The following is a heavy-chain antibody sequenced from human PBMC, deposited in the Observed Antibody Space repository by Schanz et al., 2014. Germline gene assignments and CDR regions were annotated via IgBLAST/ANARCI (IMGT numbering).Heavy chain of an antibody. Sequence: QGQLVESGGGVVQPGRSLRLSCAASGFTFSSYAMHWVRQAPGKGLEWVAVMSYDGSNKYYADSVKGRFTISRDTPKNTLYVQMNSLRADDTAVYYCASGGYCTNGVCNGGRNWFDPWGQGTLVTVSS. D-gene: IGHD2-8*01. V-gene: IGHV3-30-3*01. J-gene: IGHJ5*02. CDR3: ASGGYCTNGVCNGGRNWFDP. CDR2: MSYDGSNK. CDR1: GFTFSSYA.